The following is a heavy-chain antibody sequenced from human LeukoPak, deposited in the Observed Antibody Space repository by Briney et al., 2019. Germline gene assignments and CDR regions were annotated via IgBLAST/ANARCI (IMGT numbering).Heavy chain of an antibody. Sequence: PGGSLRLSCAASGFTFSSYGMHWVRQAPGKGLEWVAVISYDGSNKYYADSVKGRFTISRDNSKNTLYLQMNSLRAEDTAVYYCAKSGQDRVCDYWGQGTLVTVSS. J-gene: IGHJ4*02. V-gene: IGHV3-30*18. CDR1: GFTFSSYG. CDR3: AKSGQDRVCDY. CDR2: ISYDGSNK.